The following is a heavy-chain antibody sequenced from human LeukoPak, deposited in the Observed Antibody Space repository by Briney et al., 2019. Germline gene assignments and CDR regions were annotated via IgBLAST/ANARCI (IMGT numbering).Heavy chain of an antibody. CDR3: ARSDGYYYDSSGYYEYFQH. V-gene: IGHV4-4*09. D-gene: IGHD3-22*01. J-gene: IGHJ1*01. CDR1: GGSISSYY. Sequence: SETLSLTCTVSGGSISSYYWSWIRQPPGKGLEWIGYIYTSGSTNYNPSLKSRVTISVDTSKNQFSLKLSSVTAADTAVYYCARSDGYYYDSSGYYEYFQHWGQGTLVTVSS. CDR2: IYTSGST.